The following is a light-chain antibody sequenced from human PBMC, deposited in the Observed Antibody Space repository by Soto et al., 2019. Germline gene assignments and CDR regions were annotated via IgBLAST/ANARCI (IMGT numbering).Light chain of an antibody. CDR1: SSDVGGYNY. Sequence: QSVLTQPAPVSGSPGQSITISCTGTSSDVGGYNYVSWYQQDPGTAPKLLIYEVSNRPSGVSSRFSGSKSGNTASLTIPGLQAEDEADYYCSSYTSISTVVFGTGTKVTVL. V-gene: IGLV2-14*01. CDR2: EVS. J-gene: IGLJ1*01. CDR3: SSYTSISTVV.